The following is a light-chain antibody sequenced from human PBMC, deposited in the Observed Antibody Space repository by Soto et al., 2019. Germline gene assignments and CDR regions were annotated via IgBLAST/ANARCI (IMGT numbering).Light chain of an antibody. CDR3: GVWDRSLSAVV. CDR1: SCNIGNNY. J-gene: IGLJ2*01. CDR2: DNN. V-gene: IGLV1-51*01. Sequence: QSVLTQPPSVSAAPRQKVTISCSGSSCNIGNNYVSWYYQLPGTAPKLVIYDNNKRPSWIPHRFSGSRSGTSATLGITGLQTADEGDYYCGVWDRSLSAVVFGGGTKLTVL.